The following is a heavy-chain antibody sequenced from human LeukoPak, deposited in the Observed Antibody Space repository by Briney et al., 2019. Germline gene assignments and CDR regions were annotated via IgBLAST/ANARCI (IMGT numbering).Heavy chain of an antibody. J-gene: IGHJ5*02. D-gene: IGHD3-22*01. CDR3: AKSGSTMLVTRFDP. Sequence: SGGSLRLSCAASGFTFRSYAMCWVRQAPGKGLEWVSGISGGGGNTYYADSVKGRFTISRDNSKNTLYLQINSLRAEDTAVYYCAKSGSTMLVTRFDPWGQGTLVTVSS. CDR1: GFTFRSYA. V-gene: IGHV3-23*01. CDR2: ISGGGGNT.